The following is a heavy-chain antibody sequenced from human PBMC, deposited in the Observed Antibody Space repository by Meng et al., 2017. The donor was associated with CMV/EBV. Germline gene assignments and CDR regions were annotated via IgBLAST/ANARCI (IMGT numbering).Heavy chain of an antibody. CDR2: INHSGST. D-gene: IGHD2-2*01. Sequence: SETLSLTRAVYGGSFSGYYWSWIRQPPGKGLEWIGEINHSGSTNYNPSLKSRVTISVDTSKNQFSLKLSSVTAADTAVYYCARGYCSSTSCPNYFDYWGQGTLVTVSS. V-gene: IGHV4-34*01. CDR3: ARGYCSSTSCPNYFDY. J-gene: IGHJ4*02. CDR1: GGSFSGYY.